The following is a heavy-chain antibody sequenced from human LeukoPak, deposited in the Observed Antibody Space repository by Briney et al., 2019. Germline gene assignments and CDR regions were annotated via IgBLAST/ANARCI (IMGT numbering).Heavy chain of an antibody. Sequence: ASVKVSCKDSGYTFTSFGINWVRQAPGQGLEWVGWINTNTGNPTYVQGFAGRFVFSLDTSVNTAYLQINSLKAEDTAVYYCARDPLLRAFDIWGQGTMFTVSS. CDR3: ARDPLLRAFDI. CDR2: INTNTGNP. CDR1: GYTFTSFG. D-gene: IGHD1-26*01. J-gene: IGHJ3*02. V-gene: IGHV7-4-1*02.